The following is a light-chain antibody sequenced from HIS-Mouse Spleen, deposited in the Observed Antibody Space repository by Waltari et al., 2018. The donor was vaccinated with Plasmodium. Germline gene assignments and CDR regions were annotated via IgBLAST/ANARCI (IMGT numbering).Light chain of an antibody. J-gene: IGLJ2*01. CDR3: SSYAGSNNLV. Sequence: QSALTQPPSASGSPGQSVTISCTGTSSDVGGYNYVSWYQQHPGKAPKRMIYEGSKRPSGFPDRFSGAKSGNTASLTVSGLQAEDEADYYCSSYAGSNNLVFGGGTKLTVL. CDR2: EGS. CDR1: SSDVGGYNY. V-gene: IGLV2-8*01.